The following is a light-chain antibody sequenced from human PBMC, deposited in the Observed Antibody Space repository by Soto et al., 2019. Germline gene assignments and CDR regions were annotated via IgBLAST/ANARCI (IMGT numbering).Light chain of an antibody. J-gene: IGKJ4*01. V-gene: IGKV3D-20*01. CDR2: GAS. CDR3: QQRVSWPPT. CDR1: QSVSSSY. Sequence: EILFTQSPATLSLSPGERATLSCRASQSVSSSYLAWYQQKPGLAPRLLIYGASSRVTGIPDRFSAGGSATDFTLIISKLEPEDFEVYYCQQRVSWPPTFGGGTKVDIK.